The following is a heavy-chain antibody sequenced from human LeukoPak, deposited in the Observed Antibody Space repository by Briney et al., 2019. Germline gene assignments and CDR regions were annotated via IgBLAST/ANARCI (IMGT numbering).Heavy chain of an antibody. CDR1: GGSFSGYY. V-gene: IGHV4-34*01. Sequence: SETLSLTCAVYGGSFSGYYWSWIRQPPGKGLEWIGEINHSGSTNYNPSFKSRVTISVDTSKNQFSLKLSSVTAADTAVYYCATGAVAGSNWFDPWGQGTLVTVSS. J-gene: IGHJ5*02. D-gene: IGHD6-19*01. CDR3: ATGAVAGSNWFDP. CDR2: INHSGST.